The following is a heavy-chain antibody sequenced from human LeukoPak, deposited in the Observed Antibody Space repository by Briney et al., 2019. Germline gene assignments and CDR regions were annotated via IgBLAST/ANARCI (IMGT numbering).Heavy chain of an antibody. J-gene: IGHJ4*02. CDR2: IKQDGSEK. D-gene: IGHD6-19*01. V-gene: IGHV3-7*01. CDR1: GFTFSSYW. Sequence: PGGSLRLSCAASGFTFSSYWMSWVRQAPGKGLEWVANIKQDGSEKYYVDSVEGRFTISRDNAKNSLYLQMNSLRAEDTAVYYCARDQPEIAVAGVFDYWGQGTLVTVSS. CDR3: ARDQPEIAVAGVFDY.